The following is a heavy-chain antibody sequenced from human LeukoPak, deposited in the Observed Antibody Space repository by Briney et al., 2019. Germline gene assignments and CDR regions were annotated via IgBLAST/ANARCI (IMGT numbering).Heavy chain of an antibody. J-gene: IGHJ4*02. CDR3: ARERAGELSDF. V-gene: IGHV3-48*03. CDR2: ISRSGDTI. CDR1: GFIFSTHD. Sequence: GGSLRLSCAASGFIFSTHDINWVRQAPGKGLEWVSLISRSGDTIYYADSVKGRFTVSRDNAKNSLYLQMNSLRAEDTAVYYCARERAGELSDFWGQGVLVTVSS. D-gene: IGHD3-10*01.